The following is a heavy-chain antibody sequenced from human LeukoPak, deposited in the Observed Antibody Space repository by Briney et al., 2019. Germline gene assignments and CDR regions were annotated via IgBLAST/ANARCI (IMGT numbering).Heavy chain of an antibody. CDR2: ISGSGGST. V-gene: IGHV3-23*01. CDR3: KMGDGSPPLGQ. D-gene: IGHD5-24*01. Sequence: RPGGSLRLSCAASGFTVSNYVLGWVRQAPGKGLQWVSAISGSGGSTYYADSVKGRFTISRDNSGNTLYLQMNSLRAEDTAIYYCKMGDGSPPLGQWGQGTLVTVSS. J-gene: IGHJ4*02. CDR1: GFTVSNYV.